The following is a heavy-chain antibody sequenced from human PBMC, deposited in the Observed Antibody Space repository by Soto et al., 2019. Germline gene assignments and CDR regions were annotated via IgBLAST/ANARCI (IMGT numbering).Heavy chain of an antibody. CDR3: ARLYPPLRGSSWLDY. Sequence: PSETLSLTCSVSGGSTSSYYWSWIRQHPGKGLEWIGYIYYSGNTYYNPSLKSRVTISEDTSKNQFSLKLSSVTAADTAVYYCARLYPPLRGSSWLDYWGQGTLVTVSS. CDR1: GGSTSSYY. D-gene: IGHD6-13*01. CDR2: IYYSGNT. J-gene: IGHJ4*02. V-gene: IGHV4-59*06.